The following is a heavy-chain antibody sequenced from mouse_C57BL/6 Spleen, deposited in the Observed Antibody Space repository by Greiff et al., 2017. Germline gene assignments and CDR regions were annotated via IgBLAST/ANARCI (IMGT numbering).Heavy chain of an antibody. CDR2: ISSGSSTI. D-gene: IGHD1-1*01. J-gene: IGHJ1*03. CDR3: ARAFTTVVAPYDV. Sequence: EVKVVESGGGLVKPGGSLKLSCAASGFTFSDYGMHWVRQAPEKGLEWVAYISSGSSTIYYADTVKGRFTISRDNAKNTLFLQMTSLRSEDTAMYYCARAFTTVVAPYDVWGTGTTVTVSS. V-gene: IGHV5-17*01. CDR1: GFTFSDYG.